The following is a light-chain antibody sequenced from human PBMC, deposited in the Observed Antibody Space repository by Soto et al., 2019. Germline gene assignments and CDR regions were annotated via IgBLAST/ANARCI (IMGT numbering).Light chain of an antibody. CDR2: LEGSGSY. V-gene: IGLV4-60*03. Sequence: QTVVTQSSSASASLGSSVKLTCTLSSGHSSYIIAWHQQQPGKAPRYLMKLEGSGSYNKGSGVPDRFSGSSSGADRYLTISNLKSEDEADYYCETWDSNTVVFGGGTKLTVL. J-gene: IGLJ2*01. CDR3: ETWDSNTVV. CDR1: SGHSSYI.